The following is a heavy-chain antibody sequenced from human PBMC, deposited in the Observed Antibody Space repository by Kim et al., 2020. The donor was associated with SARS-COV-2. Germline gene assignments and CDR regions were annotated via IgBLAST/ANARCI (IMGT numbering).Heavy chain of an antibody. J-gene: IGHJ4*02. CDR3: ARDMTTVTTTLGY. D-gene: IGHD4-17*01. V-gene: IGHV1-69*13. CDR2: IIPIFGTA. Sequence: SVKVSCKASGGTFSSYAISWVRQAPGQGLEWMGGIIPIFGTANYAQKFQGRVTITADESTSTAYMELSSLRSEDTAVYYCARDMTTVTTTLGYWGQGTLVTVSS. CDR1: GGTFSSYA.